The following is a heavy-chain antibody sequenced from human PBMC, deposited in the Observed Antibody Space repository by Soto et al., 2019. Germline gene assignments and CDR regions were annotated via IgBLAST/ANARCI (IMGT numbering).Heavy chain of an antibody. J-gene: IGHJ4*02. CDR3: ARDLRQQLFYFDY. CDR2: ISSSGSTI. D-gene: IGHD6-13*01. CDR1: EFNFSDYY. Sequence: PRGSLRLSCAASEFNFSDYYMSWIRQAPGKGLEWVSYISSSGSTIYYADSVKGRFTISRGNAKKSLYLQMNSLRPEDTAVYYCARDLRQQLFYFDYWGQGT. V-gene: IGHV3-11*01.